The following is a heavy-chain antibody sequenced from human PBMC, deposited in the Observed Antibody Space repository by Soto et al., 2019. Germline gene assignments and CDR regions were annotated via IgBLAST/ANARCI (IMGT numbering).Heavy chain of an antibody. D-gene: IGHD5-18*01. CDR3: ARDSGYSYGSFDY. V-gene: IGHV3-48*03. Sequence: GGSMRLSCAASGFTFSSYEMNWVRQAHGEGLEWVSYISSSGSTIYYADSVKGRFTISRDNAKNSLYLQMNSRRGEDTAVYYCARDSGYSYGSFDYWGQGTLVTVSS. J-gene: IGHJ4*02. CDR1: GFTFSSYE. CDR2: ISSSGSTI.